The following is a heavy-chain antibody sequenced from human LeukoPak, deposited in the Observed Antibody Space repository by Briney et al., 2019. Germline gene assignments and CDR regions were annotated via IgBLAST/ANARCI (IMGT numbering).Heavy chain of an antibody. CDR1: GFTFSTCS. Sequence: GGSLRLSCAASGFTFSTCSMKWVRQAPGKALEWVSSISGSSYHIYYADSVKGRFTISRDNAKNSLYLQMNSLRAEDTAVYYCARRYFDSWGQGTLVTVSS. J-gene: IGHJ4*02. V-gene: IGHV3-21*01. CDR3: ARRYFDS. CDR2: ISGSSYHI.